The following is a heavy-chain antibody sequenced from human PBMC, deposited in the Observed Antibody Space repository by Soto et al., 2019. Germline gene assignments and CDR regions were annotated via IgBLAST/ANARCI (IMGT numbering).Heavy chain of an antibody. Sequence: ASVKVSCKTSGYIFTSYDINWARQATGQGLEWMGWMNPNSGNTGFAQKFQGRVTMTRHTSISTAYMELSSLTSEDTAAYYCARGSDSSRWDSYYYGLDVWGQGTTVTVSS. V-gene: IGHV1-8*01. CDR3: ARGSDSSRWDSYYYGLDV. J-gene: IGHJ6*02. CDR1: GYIFTSYD. D-gene: IGHD6-13*01. CDR2: MNPNSGNT.